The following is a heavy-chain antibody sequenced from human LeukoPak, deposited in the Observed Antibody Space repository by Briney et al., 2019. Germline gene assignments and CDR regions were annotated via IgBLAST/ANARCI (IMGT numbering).Heavy chain of an antibody. Sequence: SETLSLTCAVYGGSFCGYYWSWIRQPPGKGLEWIGEINHSGSTNYNPSLKSRVTISVDTSKNQFSLKLSSVTAADTAVYYCARGTAAAGFDYWGQGTLVTVSS. CDR2: INHSGST. J-gene: IGHJ4*02. V-gene: IGHV4-34*01. CDR3: ARGTAAAGFDY. D-gene: IGHD6-13*01. CDR1: GGSFCGYY.